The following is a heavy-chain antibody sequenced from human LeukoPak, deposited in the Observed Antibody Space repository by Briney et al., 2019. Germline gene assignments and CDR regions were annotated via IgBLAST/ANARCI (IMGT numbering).Heavy chain of an antibody. CDR1: GGSFSGYY. Sequence: SETLSLTSAIYGGSFSGYYWSWVRQPPGKGLEWIGEINHSGSTNYNPSLKSRVTISVDTSKNQFSLNLSSVTAADTAVYYCARRVGYNYLLNWFDPWGQGTLVTVSS. J-gene: IGHJ5*02. CDR3: ARRVGYNYLLNWFDP. CDR2: INHSGST. D-gene: IGHD5-24*01. V-gene: IGHV4-34*01.